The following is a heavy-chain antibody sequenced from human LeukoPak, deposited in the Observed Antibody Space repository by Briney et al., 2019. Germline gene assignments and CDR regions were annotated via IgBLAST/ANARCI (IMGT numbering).Heavy chain of an antibody. CDR1: GFTFTSYA. V-gene: IGHV3-30*01. CDR3: AKDPKHSSGWLIYYYYYGMDV. D-gene: IGHD6-19*01. CDR2: ISYDGRNK. J-gene: IGHJ6*02. Sequence: GGSLRLSCAASGFTFTSYAFHWVRQAPGKGLEWVAGISYDGRNKYYADSVKGRFTISRDNSKNTLDLQMNSLRAEDTAVYYCAKDPKHSSGWLIYYYYYGMDVWGQGTTVTVSS.